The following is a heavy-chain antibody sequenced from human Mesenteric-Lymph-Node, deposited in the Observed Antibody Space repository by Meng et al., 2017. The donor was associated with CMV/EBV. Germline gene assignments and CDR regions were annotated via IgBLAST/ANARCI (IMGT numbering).Heavy chain of an antibody. J-gene: IGHJ4*02. CDR2: ISYDGNNE. CDR3: ARDPGVATPYYFDY. Sequence: GGSLRLSCAASGFPFRDYAMLWVRQAPGKGLECVAYISYDGNNEYFADSVKGRFTISRDNSKNTVYLQMNSLSPEDSAVYFCARDPGVATPYYFDYWGQGTLVTVSS. D-gene: IGHD2-15*01. CDR1: GFPFRDYA. V-gene: IGHV3-30*01.